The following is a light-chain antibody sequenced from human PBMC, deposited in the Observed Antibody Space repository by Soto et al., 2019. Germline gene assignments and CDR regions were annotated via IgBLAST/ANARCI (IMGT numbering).Light chain of an antibody. V-gene: IGKV3-20*01. CDR2: GAS. CDR1: QSLSSNY. Sequence: EIVLTQSPGTLSLSPGESATLSCRASQSLSSNYLAWYQQKPGRAPRLVIYGASSRATGIPDRFSGSVSGTHITLSISRLEPEDCAVYYCNQYGSSPPYTFGQGTSVDVK. CDR3: NQYGSSPPYT. J-gene: IGKJ1*01.